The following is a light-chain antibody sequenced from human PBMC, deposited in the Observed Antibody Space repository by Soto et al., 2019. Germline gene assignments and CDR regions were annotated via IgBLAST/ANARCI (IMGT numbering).Light chain of an antibody. CDR1: QGISNS. Sequence: DIQLTESPSFLSASVGDRVTITCRASQGISNSLAWYQQKPGKAPKLLIYSANTLQIGVPSRFSGDGSGTEFTLTISSLLPEDFATYYCQQLKTYPYTFGQGTKLEIK. J-gene: IGKJ2*01. V-gene: IGKV1-9*01. CDR2: SAN. CDR3: QQLKTYPYT.